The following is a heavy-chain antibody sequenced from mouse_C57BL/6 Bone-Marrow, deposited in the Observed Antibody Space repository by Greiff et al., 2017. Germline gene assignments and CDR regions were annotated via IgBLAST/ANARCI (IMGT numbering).Heavy chain of an antibody. D-gene: IGHD1-1*01. J-gene: IGHJ1*03. CDR3: ARLNYYGISYWYFDV. V-gene: IGHV1-69*01. CDR2: IDPSDSYT. Sequence: QVQLQQPGAELVMPGASVKLSCKASGYTFTSYWMHWVKQRPGQGLEWIGEIDPSDSYTNYNQKFKGKSTLTVDKSSSTAYMQLSSLTSEDSAFYYCARLNYYGISYWYFDVWGTGTTVTVSS. CDR1: GYTFTSYW.